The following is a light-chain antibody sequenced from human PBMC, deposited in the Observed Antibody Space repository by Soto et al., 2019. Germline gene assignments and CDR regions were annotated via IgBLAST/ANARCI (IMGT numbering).Light chain of an antibody. CDR3: QQYDTSPPT. Sequence: EIVLTQSPVTLSLSPGERATLSCWTSQSLTSNNLAWHQQKPGQAPRLLIDLTSRRATGTPDRFSGSGSGTDFTLTISRLEPEDFALYFCQQYDTSPPTIGGGTKVESK. CDR2: LTS. V-gene: IGKV3-20*01. CDR1: QSLTSNN. J-gene: IGKJ4*02.